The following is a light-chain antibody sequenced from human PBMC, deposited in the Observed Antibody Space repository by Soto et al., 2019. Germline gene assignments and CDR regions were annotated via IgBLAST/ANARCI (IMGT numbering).Light chain of an antibody. CDR3: QRYGS. V-gene: IGKV1-39*02. CDR1: QSIRSY. CDR2: AAS. J-gene: IGKJ1*01. Sequence: DIKMTQSPSSFYASVGDIVTITCRASQSIRSYLNWYQQKPGKAPKLLIYAASSLQSGVPSRFSGSGSGTDLTLTISRLEPEDFAVYYCQRYGSFGQGTKVDIK.